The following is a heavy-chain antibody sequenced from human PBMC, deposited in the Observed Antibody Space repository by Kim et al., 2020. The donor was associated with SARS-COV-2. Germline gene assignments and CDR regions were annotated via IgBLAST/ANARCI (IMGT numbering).Heavy chain of an antibody. J-gene: IGHJ5*02. D-gene: IGHD3-3*01. Sequence: GGSLRLSCAASGFTFSSYSMNWVRQAPGKVLEWVSSISSSSSYIYYADSVKGRFTISRDNAKNSLYLQMNSLRAEDTAVYYCARGYTIFGVVAAGFDPWGQGPLVTVSS. V-gene: IGHV3-21*01. CDR3: ARGYTIFGVVAAGFDP. CDR2: ISSSSSYI. CDR1: GFTFSSYS.